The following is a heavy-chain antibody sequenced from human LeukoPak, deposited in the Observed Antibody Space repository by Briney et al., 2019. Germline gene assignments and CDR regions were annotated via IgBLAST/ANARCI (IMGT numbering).Heavy chain of an antibody. J-gene: IGHJ4*02. D-gene: IGHD3-3*01. CDR3: ARVRYTVLRPDY. Sequence: ASVKVSCKASGYTFTGYYMHWVRQAPGQGLEWMGWINPNSGGTNYAQKFQGRVTMTRDTSISTAYMELSRLRSDDTAVYYRARVRYTVLRPDYWGQGTLVTVSS. V-gene: IGHV1-2*02. CDR1: GYTFTGYY. CDR2: INPNSGGT.